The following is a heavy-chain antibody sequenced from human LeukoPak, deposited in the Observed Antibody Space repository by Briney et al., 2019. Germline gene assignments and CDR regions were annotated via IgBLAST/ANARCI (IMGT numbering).Heavy chain of an antibody. V-gene: IGHV4-59*02. CDR1: GGSGSSDS. J-gene: IGHJ6*03. D-gene: IGHD5-18*01. CDR3: ARRTRSVRYTYGDAYYDYFMVV. Sequence: SETLSLPCTVSGGSGSSDSWSWIGHPPGQGLEWIGYISYSGITSYNPSLKSPVTISVDPSKSQLSLKLRSVTAADTAVYYCARRTRSVRYTYGDAYYDYFMVVWGEGTTVIVS. CDR2: ISYSGIT.